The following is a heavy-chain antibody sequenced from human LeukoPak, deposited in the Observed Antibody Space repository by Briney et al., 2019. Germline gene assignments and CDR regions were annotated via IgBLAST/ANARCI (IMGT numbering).Heavy chain of an antibody. CDR2: IYYSGST. J-gene: IGHJ5*01. V-gene: IGHV4-59*01. CDR1: GGSISSNY. Sequence: PSETLSLTCTVSGGSISSNYWSWIRQPPGKGLEWIGYIYYSGSTTYNPSLKSRVTISVDTSKNQFSVKLSSVTAADTAVYYCAREWNYVIDSWGQGTLVTVSS. D-gene: IGHD1-7*01. CDR3: AREWNYVIDS.